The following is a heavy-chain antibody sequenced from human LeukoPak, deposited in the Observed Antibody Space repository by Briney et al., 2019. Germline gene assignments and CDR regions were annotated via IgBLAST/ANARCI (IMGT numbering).Heavy chain of an antibody. CDR1: GYTFTSYY. V-gene: IGHV1-46*01. Sequence: ASVKVSCKASGYTFTSYYMHWVRQAPGQGLEWMGIINPSGGSTSYAQKLQGRVTMTTDTSTSTAYMELRSLRSDDTAVYYCARDSNLSYDFWSGYRSYYGMDVWGQGTTVTVSS. J-gene: IGHJ6*02. CDR3: ARDSNLSYDFWSGYRSYYGMDV. CDR2: INPSGGST. D-gene: IGHD3-3*01.